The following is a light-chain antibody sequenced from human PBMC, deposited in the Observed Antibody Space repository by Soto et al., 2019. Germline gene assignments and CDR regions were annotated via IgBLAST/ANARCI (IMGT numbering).Light chain of an antibody. V-gene: IGLV2-11*01. Sequence: QSVLTQPRSVSGSPGQSVTISCTGPSSDVGIYNYVSWYQHHPGQAPKLIIYDVIKRPSGVPDRFSGSKSGITTSLTISGIQADDEADYYCCSYAATSTLVFGGGTKVTVL. CDR1: SSDVGIYNY. CDR2: DVI. CDR3: CSYAATSTLV. J-gene: IGLJ3*02.